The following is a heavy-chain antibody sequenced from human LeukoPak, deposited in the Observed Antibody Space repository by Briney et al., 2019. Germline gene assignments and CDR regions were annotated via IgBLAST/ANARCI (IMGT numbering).Heavy chain of an antibody. Sequence: ASVKVSCKASGYTFTGYYMHWVRQAPGQGLEWMGWINPNSGGTNYAQKFQGRVTMTRDTSIGTAYMELSRLRSDDTAVYYCARAYCSGGSCRSYYYYMDVWGKGTTVTVSS. CDR3: ARAYCSGGSCRSYYYYMDV. V-gene: IGHV1-2*02. CDR1: GYTFTGYY. J-gene: IGHJ6*03. D-gene: IGHD2-15*01. CDR2: INPNSGGT.